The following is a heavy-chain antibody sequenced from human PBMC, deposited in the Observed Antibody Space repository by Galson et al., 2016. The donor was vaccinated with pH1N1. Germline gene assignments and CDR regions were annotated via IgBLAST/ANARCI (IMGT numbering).Heavy chain of an antibody. J-gene: IGHJ4*02. CDR2: IDWDDDK. Sequence: PALVKPPQTLTLTCTFSGFSLSTSGICVSWIRQPPGKALEWLALIDWDDDKYYSTSLKTRLTISKDTSKNQVVLTMTNMDLVDTATYYCARLDYGDYSGYFEYWGQGTLVTVSS. D-gene: IGHD4-17*01. CDR1: GFSLSTSGIC. CDR3: ARLDYGDYSGYFEY. V-gene: IGHV2-70*01.